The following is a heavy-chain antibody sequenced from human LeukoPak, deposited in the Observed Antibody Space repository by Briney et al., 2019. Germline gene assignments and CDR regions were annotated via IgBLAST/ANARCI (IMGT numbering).Heavy chain of an antibody. CDR2: ISGSGGST. D-gene: IGHD5-18*01. Sequence: GGSLRLSCAASGFTFSSYAMSWVRQAPGKGLEWVSAISGSGGSTYYADSVKGRFTTSRDNSKNTLYLQMNSLRAEDTAVYYCAKRGESAMVPPYYYYYGMDVWGQGTTVTVSS. CDR1: GFTFSSYA. V-gene: IGHV3-23*01. J-gene: IGHJ6*02. CDR3: AKRGESAMVPPYYYYYGMDV.